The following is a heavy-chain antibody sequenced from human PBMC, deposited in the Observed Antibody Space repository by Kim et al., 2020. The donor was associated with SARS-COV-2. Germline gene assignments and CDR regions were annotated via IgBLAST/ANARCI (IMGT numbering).Heavy chain of an antibody. D-gene: IGHD3-3*01. CDR2: ISSSSSYI. J-gene: IGHJ3*01. CDR1: GFTFSSYS. Sequence: GGSLRLTCAASGFTFSSYSMNWVRQAPGKGLEWVSSISSSSSYIYYTYSVKGRSTISRDNAKNSLYLQMNSLRAEDTAVYYSARDGPNYYFCSGYSQAF. CDR3: ARDGPNYYFCSGYSQAF. V-gene: IGHV3-21*04.